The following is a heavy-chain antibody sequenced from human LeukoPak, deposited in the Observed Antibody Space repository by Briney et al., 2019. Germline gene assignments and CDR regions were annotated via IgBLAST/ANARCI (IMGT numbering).Heavy chain of an antibody. CDR3: ARDWGVGGRPGYMDV. J-gene: IGHJ6*03. CDR1: GGSIRNYY. D-gene: IGHD6-6*01. CDR2: IHYSGST. Sequence: SETLSLTCTVSGGSIRNYYWGWIRQPPGKGLEWIGYIHYSGSTNYNPSLKSRVTILVDTSKNQFSLKLSSVTAADTAVYFCARDWGVGGRPGYMDVWGKGTTVTVSS. V-gene: IGHV4-59*01.